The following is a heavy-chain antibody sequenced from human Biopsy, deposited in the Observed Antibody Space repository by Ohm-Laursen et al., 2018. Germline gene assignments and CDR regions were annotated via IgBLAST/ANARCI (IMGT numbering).Heavy chain of an antibody. V-gene: IGHV1-69*06. CDR1: AVTFTNHA. CDR2: SIPLFNTA. Sequence: GASVKVSCTASAVTFTNHAVGWLRQPPGQGLEWVGSSIPLFNTANYADKFQGRVTLTADKSTTTAYMELSSLRSEDTAIYYCARFPLGAYDDSGSYRAVEHWYFDLWGRGTLVTVSS. D-gene: IGHD3-22*01. J-gene: IGHJ2*01. CDR3: ARFPLGAYDDSGSYRAVEHWYFDL.